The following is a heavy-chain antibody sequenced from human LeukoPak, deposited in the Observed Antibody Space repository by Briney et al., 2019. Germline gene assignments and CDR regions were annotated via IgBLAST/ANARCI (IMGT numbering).Heavy chain of an antibody. CDR3: ARHAVRDGYNRHNDY. V-gene: IGHV5-51*01. Sequence: GEPLKISCKGSGYSFTSYWIGWVRQMPGKGLEWMGIIYPGDSDTRYSPSFQGQVTISADKSISTAYLQWSSLKASDTAMYYCARHAVRDGYNRHNDYWGQGTLVTVSS. D-gene: IGHD5-24*01. J-gene: IGHJ4*02. CDR1: GYSFTSYW. CDR2: IYPGDSDT.